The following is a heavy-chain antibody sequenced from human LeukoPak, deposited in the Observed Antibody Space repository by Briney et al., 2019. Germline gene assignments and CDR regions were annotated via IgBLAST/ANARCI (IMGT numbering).Heavy chain of an antibody. CDR3: ARSYGGYDAFDI. D-gene: IGHD4/OR15-4a*01. CDR1: GFTLSSYW. J-gene: IGHJ3*02. Sequence: GGSLRLSCAASGFTLSSYWMSWVRQAPGKGLEWVANIKQDGSEKYYVDSVKGRFTISRDNAKNSLYLQMNSLRAEDTAVYYCARSYGGYDAFDIWGQGTMVTVSS. CDR2: IKQDGSEK. V-gene: IGHV3-7*01.